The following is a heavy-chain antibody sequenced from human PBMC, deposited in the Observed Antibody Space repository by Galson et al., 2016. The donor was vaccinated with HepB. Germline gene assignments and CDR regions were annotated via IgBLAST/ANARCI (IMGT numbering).Heavy chain of an antibody. J-gene: IGHJ3*02. CDR3: AHSVLRYFDWLLYSDAFDI. D-gene: IGHD3-9*01. Sequence: PALVKPTQTLTLTCTFSGFSLSTSRVGVGWIRQPPGKALEWLALIYWNDNKRYSPSLKSRLTITMDPSKNQVVLTMTNMDPVDTATYYCAHSVLRYFDWLLYSDAFDIWGQGTMVTVSS. CDR2: IYWNDNK. CDR1: GFSLSTSRVG. V-gene: IGHV2-5*01.